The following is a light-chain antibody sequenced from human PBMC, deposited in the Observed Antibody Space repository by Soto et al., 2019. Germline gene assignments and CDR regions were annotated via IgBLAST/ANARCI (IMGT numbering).Light chain of an antibody. CDR3: CSYANITTLDYV. V-gene: IGLV2-23*01. J-gene: IGLJ1*01. Sequence: QSVLSHPASGSGSPGQSITISCAGTSSDVDRYDLVSWYRHHPGEATKLILNRGNKRPSLLSDRFSVSNSGNPASLTISGLQPEDEADYFCCSYANITTLDYVFGTGPKVPVL. CDR1: SSDVDRYDL. CDR2: RGN.